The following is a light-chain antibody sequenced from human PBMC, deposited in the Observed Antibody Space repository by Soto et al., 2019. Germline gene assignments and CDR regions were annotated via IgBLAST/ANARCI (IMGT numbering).Light chain of an antibody. J-gene: IGLJ3*02. CDR2: DGT. Sequence: QSVLTQPPSVSGAPGQRITISCTGSSSNIGAGFDVHWYQQLPGTAPKLLMYDGTNRPSGVPDRFSGSKSGTSASLAITGLQAEDEADYYCQSYDSSLSGWVFGGGTKVTVL. CDR3: QSYDSSLSGWV. V-gene: IGLV1-40*01. CDR1: SSNIGAGFD.